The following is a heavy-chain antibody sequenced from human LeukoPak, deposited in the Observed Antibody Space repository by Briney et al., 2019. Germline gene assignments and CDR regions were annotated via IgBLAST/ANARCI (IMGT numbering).Heavy chain of an antibody. J-gene: IGHJ6*03. CDR3: ARVLSGRGSLYDYYYYMDV. CDR2: INPNSGGT. Sequence: ASVKVSCKASGYTFTSYDISWVRQAPGQGLEWMGWINPNSGGTNYAQKFQGRVTMTRDTSISTAYMELSRLRSDDTAVYYCARVLSGRGSLYDYYYYMDVWGKGTTVTISS. CDR1: GYTFTSYD. V-gene: IGHV1-2*02. D-gene: IGHD3-10*01.